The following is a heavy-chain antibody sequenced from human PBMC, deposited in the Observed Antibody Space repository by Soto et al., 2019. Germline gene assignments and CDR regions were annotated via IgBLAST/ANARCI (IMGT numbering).Heavy chain of an antibody. Sequence: QLQLQESGSGLVKPSQTLSLTCAVSGGSISSGGYSWSWIRQPPGKGLEWIGYIYHSGSTYYNPSLKSRVTISVDRSKHQFSLKLSSVTAADTAVYYCARGERVHGGDCFDYWGQGTLVTVSS. D-gene: IGHD2-21*01. J-gene: IGHJ4*02. CDR3: ARGERVHGGDCFDY. CDR2: IYHSGST. CDR1: GGSISSGGYS. V-gene: IGHV4-30-2*01.